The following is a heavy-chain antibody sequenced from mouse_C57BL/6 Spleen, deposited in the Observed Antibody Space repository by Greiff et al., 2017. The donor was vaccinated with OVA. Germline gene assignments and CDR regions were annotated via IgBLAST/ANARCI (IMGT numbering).Heavy chain of an antibody. J-gene: IGHJ4*01. CDR3: ARVRSYYAMDY. D-gene: IGHD1-1*01. CDR1: GYTFTSYW. V-gene: IGHV1-55*01. CDR2: IYPGSGST. Sequence: VQLQQSGAELVKPGASVKMSCKASGYTFTSYWITWVKQRPGQGLEWIGDIYPGSGSTNYNEKFKSKATLTVDTSSSTAYMQLSSLTSEDSAVYYCARVRSYYAMDYWGQGTSVTVSS.